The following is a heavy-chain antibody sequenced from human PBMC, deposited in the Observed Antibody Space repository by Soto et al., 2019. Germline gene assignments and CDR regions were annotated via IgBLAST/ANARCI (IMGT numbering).Heavy chain of an antibody. Sequence: TLSLTCSVSGGSISTYYWSWIRQPPGKGLEWIGYIYFSGSTSYNPSLKSRVTISVDTSKNQFSLNLSSVTAADTAVYYCAREGIRPLWGQGTMVTVSS. CDR3: AREGIRPL. CDR2: IYFSGST. CDR1: GGSISTYY. D-gene: IGHD6-13*01. J-gene: IGHJ4*02. V-gene: IGHV4-59*01.